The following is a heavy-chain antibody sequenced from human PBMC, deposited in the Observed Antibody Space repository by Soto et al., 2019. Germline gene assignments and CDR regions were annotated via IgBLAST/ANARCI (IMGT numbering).Heavy chain of an antibody. D-gene: IGHD5-12*01. CDR2: ISYDGSNK. J-gene: IGHJ4*02. Sequence: GGSLRLSCAASGFTFSSYGMHWVRQAPGKGLEWVAVISYDGSNKYYADSVKGRFTISRDNSKNTLYLQMNSLRAEDTAVYYCAKDPRWATLKYYFDYWGQGTLVTVSS. V-gene: IGHV3-30*18. CDR1: GFTFSSYG. CDR3: AKDPRWATLKYYFDY.